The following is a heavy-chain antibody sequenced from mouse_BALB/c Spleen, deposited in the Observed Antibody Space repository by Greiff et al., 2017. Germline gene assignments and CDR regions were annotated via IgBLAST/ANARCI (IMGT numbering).Heavy chain of an antibody. CDR2: IWGGGST. CDR1: GFSLSRYS. Sequence: VMLVESGPGLVAPSQSLSITCTVSGFSLSRYSVHWVRQPPGKGLEWLGMIWGGGSTDYNSALKSRLSISKDNSKSQVFLKMNSLQTDDTAMYYCARNGRYGYGGGDYYAMDYWGQGTSVTVSS. D-gene: IGHD2-2*01. CDR3: ARNGRYGYGGGDYYAMDY. J-gene: IGHJ4*01. V-gene: IGHV2-6-4*01.